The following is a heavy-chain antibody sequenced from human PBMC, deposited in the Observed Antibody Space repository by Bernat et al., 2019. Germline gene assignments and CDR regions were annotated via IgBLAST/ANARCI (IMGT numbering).Heavy chain of an antibody. CDR1: GFTFSDYW. CDR2: IKHDGSEK. J-gene: IGHJ4*02. Sequence: EVQLVESGGGLVQPGGSLRLSCAASGFTFSDYWMTWVRQAPGKGLEWVANIKHDGSEKYYVDSVTGRFTISRDNAKNSLYLQINSLRAEDTAVYYCARPPYSNSAYWGQGTLVTVSS. CDR3: ARPPYSNSAY. D-gene: IGHD6-6*01. V-gene: IGHV3-7*03.